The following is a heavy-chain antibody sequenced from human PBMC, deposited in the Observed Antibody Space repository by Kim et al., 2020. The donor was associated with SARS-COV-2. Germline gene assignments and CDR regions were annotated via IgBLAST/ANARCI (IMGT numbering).Heavy chain of an antibody. CDR2: IRSKAYGGTT. J-gene: IGHJ6*02. V-gene: IGHV3-49*03. D-gene: IGHD5-18*01. Sequence: GGSLRLSCTASGFTFGDYAMSWFRQAPGKGLEWVGFIRSKAYGGTTEYAASVKGRFTISRDDSKSIAYLQMNSLKTEDTAVYYCTREDGYINSVSHYYYGMDVWGQGTTVTVSS. CDR3: TREDGYINSVSHYYYGMDV. CDR1: GFTFGDYA.